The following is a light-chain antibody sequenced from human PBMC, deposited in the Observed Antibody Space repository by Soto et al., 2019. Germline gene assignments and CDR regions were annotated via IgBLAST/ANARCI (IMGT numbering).Light chain of an antibody. CDR3: QQYGYSPIT. CDR2: AAS. V-gene: IGKV3-20*01. Sequence: ETVLSQSPVTLSLSPGERATLSCRASQSVGSYLAWYQQKPGQAPRLLIYAASSRATGIPDRFSGSGSGTDSTLTIDGLEPEDFVVYYCQQYGYSPITFGQGTRLEIK. J-gene: IGKJ5*01. CDR1: QSVGSY.